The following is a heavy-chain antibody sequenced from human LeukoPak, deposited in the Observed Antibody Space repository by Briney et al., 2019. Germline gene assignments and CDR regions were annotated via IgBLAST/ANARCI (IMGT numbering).Heavy chain of an antibody. CDR3: AYLPRGYGDR. D-gene: IGHD3-22*01. CDR1: GFTLSSYW. Sequence: PGGSLRLSCAASGFTLSSYWMSWVRQAPGKGPEWVANIKQDGSEKYYVDSVKGRFTISRDSAKNSLYLQMNSLRAEDTAVYYCAYLPRGYGDRWGQGTLVTVST. V-gene: IGHV3-7*01. CDR2: IKQDGSEK. J-gene: IGHJ4*02.